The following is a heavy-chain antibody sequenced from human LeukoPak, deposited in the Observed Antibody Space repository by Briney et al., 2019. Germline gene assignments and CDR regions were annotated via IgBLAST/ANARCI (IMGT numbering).Heavy chain of an antibody. CDR3: ARELDEGFDY. CDR1: GFTFSSYS. Sequence: GGSLRLSCAASGFTFSSYSMNWVRQAPGKGLEWVSSIGGSSRSMYYADSVKGRFTISRDNAKNSLFLQMNSLRAEDTAVYYCARELDEGFDYWGQGTLATVSS. D-gene: IGHD3-9*01. V-gene: IGHV3-21*01. CDR2: IGGSSRSM. J-gene: IGHJ4*02.